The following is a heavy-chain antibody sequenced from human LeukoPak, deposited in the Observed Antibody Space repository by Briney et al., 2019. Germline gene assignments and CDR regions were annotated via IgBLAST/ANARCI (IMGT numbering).Heavy chain of an antibody. V-gene: IGHV4-34*01. CDR3: ARGPLGYCSGGSCYSAYNWFDP. CDR2: INHSGST. J-gene: IGHJ5*02. Sequence: SETLSLTCAVYGGSFSGYYWSWMRKPPGKGLEWIGEINHSGSTNYNPSLKSRVTISVGTSKNQFSLKLSSVTAADTAVYYCARGPLGYCSGGSCYSAYNWFDPWGQGTLVTVSS. D-gene: IGHD2-15*01. CDR1: GGSFSGYY.